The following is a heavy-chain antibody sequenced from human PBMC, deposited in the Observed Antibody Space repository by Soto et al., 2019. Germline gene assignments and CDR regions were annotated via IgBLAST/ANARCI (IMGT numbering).Heavy chain of an antibody. J-gene: IGHJ6*01. CDR2: ISSTGGTV. Sequence: QVQLVESGGGLVKPGESLRLSCAASGFTLSDYYMTWVHQTPGKGLEWISYISSTGGTVNYADSVKGRFTISRDNIKNSLFLQMTSLRDEDTAVYYCARDGLDYYGLDVW. CDR1: GFTLSDYY. CDR3: ARDGLDYYGLDV. V-gene: IGHV3-11*01.